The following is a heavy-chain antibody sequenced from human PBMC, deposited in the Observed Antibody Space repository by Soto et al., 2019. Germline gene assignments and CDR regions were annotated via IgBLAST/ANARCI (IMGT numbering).Heavy chain of an antibody. CDR1: GFTFSSYG. CDR3: AKSGGTKYCSSTSCSRPYFDY. CDR2: ISYDGSNK. D-gene: IGHD2-2*01. J-gene: IGHJ4*02. V-gene: IGHV3-30*18. Sequence: LRPSCAASGFTFSSYGMHWVRQAPGKGLEWVAVISYDGSNKYYADSVKGRFTISRDNSKNTLYLQMNSLRAEDTAVYYCAKSGGTKYCSSTSCSRPYFDYWGQGTLVTVSS.